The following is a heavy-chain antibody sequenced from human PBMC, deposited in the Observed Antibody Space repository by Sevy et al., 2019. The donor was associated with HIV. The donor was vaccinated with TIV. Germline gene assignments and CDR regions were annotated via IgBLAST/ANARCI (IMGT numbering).Heavy chain of an antibody. D-gene: IGHD1-26*01. CDR1: GFTFSSYG. V-gene: IGHV3-33*01. CDR3: ARDFQPIVGATGDAFDI. Sequence: GGSLRLSCAASGFTFSSYGMHWVRQAPGKGLEWVAVIWYDGSNKYYADSVKGRFTISRDNSKNTLYLQMNSLRAEDTAVYYCARDFQPIVGATGDAFDIWGQGTMVTVSS. CDR2: IWYDGSNK. J-gene: IGHJ3*02.